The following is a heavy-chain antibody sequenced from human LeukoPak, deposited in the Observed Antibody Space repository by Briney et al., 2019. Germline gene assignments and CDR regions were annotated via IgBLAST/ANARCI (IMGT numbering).Heavy chain of an antibody. Sequence: SETLSLTCTVSGGSISSYYWSWIRQPPGKGLEGIGYIYYSGSTNYNPSLKSRVTISVDTSKNQFSLKLSSVTAADTAVYYCARMLSRWRATQKLDSSGPHRPSYDLSGSHRPGAFDIWGQGTMVTVSS. CDR3: ARMLSRWRATQKLDSSGPHRPSYDLSGSHRPGAFDI. J-gene: IGHJ3*02. CDR2: IYYSGST. V-gene: IGHV4-59*12. D-gene: IGHD3-22*01. CDR1: GGSISSYY.